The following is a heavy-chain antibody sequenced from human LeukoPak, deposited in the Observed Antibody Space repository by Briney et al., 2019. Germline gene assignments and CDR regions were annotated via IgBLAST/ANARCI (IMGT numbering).Heavy chain of an antibody. CDR2: MSNDGGNI. V-gene: IGHV3-30*01. D-gene: IGHD3-3*01. Sequence: GGSLRLSCAASGFTFSSYSMHRARQAPGKGLEWVALMSNDGGNIQYAESVKGRFTISRDNSKNTLYLQMNSLRDEDTAVYFCARGGGSGAYLIDSWGQGTLVTVSS. J-gene: IGHJ4*02. CDR1: GFTFSSYS. CDR3: ARGGGSGAYLIDS.